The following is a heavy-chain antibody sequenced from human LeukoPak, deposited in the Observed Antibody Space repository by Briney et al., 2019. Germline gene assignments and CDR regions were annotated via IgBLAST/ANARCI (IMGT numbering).Heavy chain of an antibody. CDR1: GYSFFGYW. Sequence: GESLKISCTGSGYSFFGYWDVWVRQMPGKGLEWIGFIYPDGSRTIYGPSFQGQVTMSADKPINTAYLQWSSLKASDTALYFCARFGGPTFPQHYFDQWGQGTLVTVSS. CDR3: ARFGGPTFPQHYFDQ. CDR2: IYPDGSRT. V-gene: IGHV5-51*04. D-gene: IGHD3-10*01. J-gene: IGHJ4*02.